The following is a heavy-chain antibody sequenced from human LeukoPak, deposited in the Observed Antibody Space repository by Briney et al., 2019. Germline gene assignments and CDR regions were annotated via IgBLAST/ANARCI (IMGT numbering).Heavy chain of an antibody. V-gene: IGHV3-23*01. CDR2: ISGSAGST. CDR1: GFTFSSYA. J-gene: IGHJ4*02. Sequence: PGGSLRLSCEASGFTFSSYALSWVRQAPGKGLEWVSAISGSAGSTYYADSVKGRFTISRDNSKNTLYLQMNSLRAQDTAVYYCAKDPLIGSGSWGQATLVTVSS. D-gene: IGHD3-10*01. CDR3: AKDPLIGSGS.